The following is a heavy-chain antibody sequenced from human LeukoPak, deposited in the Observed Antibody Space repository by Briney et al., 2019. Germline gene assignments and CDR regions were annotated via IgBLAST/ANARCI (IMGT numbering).Heavy chain of an antibody. D-gene: IGHD3-10*01. J-gene: IGHJ4*02. CDR2: ISSSSTI. CDR3: ARDTYYYGSGSYYL. CDR1: GFTFSSYS. V-gene: IGHV3-48*01. Sequence: GGSLRLSCAASGFTFSSYSMNWVRQAPGKGLEWVSYISSSSTIYYADSVKGRFTISRDNSKNTLYLQMNSLRAEDTAVYYCARDTYYYGSGSYYLWGQGTLVTVSS.